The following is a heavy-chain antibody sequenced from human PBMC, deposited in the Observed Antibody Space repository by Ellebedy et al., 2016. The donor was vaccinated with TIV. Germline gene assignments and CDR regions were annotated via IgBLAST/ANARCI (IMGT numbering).Heavy chain of an antibody. CDR3: ASGDYGDYYHYGMDV. CDR2: ISYDGSFK. J-gene: IGHJ6*02. V-gene: IGHV3-30*03. D-gene: IGHD4-17*01. CDR1: GFIFSSYD. Sequence: GESLKISXAASGFIFSSYDMHWVRQAPGKGLEWVAVISYDGSFKYYADSVKGRSTISRDNSKDTLYLQMNSLRPEDTAVYYCASGDYGDYYHYGMDVWGQGTTVTVSS.